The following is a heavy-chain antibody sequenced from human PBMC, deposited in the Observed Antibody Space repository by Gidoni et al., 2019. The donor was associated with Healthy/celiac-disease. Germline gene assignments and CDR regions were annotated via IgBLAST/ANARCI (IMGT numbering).Heavy chain of an antibody. D-gene: IGHD4-17*01. CDR1: GGSFSGYY. V-gene: IGHV4-34*01. Sequence: QVQLQQWGAGLLKPSETLSLTCAVYGGSFSGYYWSWIRQPPGKGLEWLGEINHSGSTNYNPSLKSRVTISVDTSKNQFSLKLSSVTAADTAVYYCARTYPLTVTTLWWFDPWGQGTLVTVSS. J-gene: IGHJ5*02. CDR3: ARTYPLTVTTLWWFDP. CDR2: INHSGST.